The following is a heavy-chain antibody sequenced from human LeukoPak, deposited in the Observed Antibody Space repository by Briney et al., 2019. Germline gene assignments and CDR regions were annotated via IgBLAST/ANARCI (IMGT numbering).Heavy chain of an antibody. J-gene: IGHJ6*03. D-gene: IGHD3-10*01. Sequence: GESLKISCQVSGYSFTNYWIGWVRQMPGKGLEWMGSIDPGDSDTRYSPSFQGQVTISADKSTSTAYLQWSSLKASDTDMYYCARHWRPKGITMIRGVRPYYYMDVWGKGTRSPFL. CDR3: ARHWRPKGITMIRGVRPYYYMDV. V-gene: IGHV5-51*01. CDR2: IDPGDSDT. CDR1: GYSFTNYW.